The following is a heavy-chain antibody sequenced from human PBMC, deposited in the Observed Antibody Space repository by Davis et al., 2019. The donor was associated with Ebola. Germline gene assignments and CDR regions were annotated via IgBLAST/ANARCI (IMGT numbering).Heavy chain of an antibody. Sequence: SQTLSLTCAISGDSVSRDTVTWNWIRQSPSRGLEWLGRTYYRSTWYNDYAVSVKSRIIVNPDTSKNQFSLQLNFVTPEDTAVYYCAREYSSSLRAAFDVWGQGTMVTVSS. CDR2: TYYRSTWYN. D-gene: IGHD6-6*01. J-gene: IGHJ3*01. V-gene: IGHV6-1*01. CDR1: GDSVSRDTVT. CDR3: AREYSSSLRAAFDV.